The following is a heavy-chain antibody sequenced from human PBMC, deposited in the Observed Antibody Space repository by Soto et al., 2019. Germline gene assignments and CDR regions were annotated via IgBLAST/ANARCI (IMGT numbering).Heavy chain of an antibody. CDR1: GYTFTGYY. V-gene: IGHV1-2*02. D-gene: IGHD6-19*01. J-gene: IGHJ5*02. CDR2: INPNSGGT. CDR3: ARASHSGWYHPNWFDP. Sequence: GASVKVSCKASGYTFTGYYMHWVRQAPGQGLEWMGWINPNSGGTNYAQKFQGRVTMTRDTSISTAYMELSRLRSDDTAVYYCARASHSGWYHPNWFDPWGQGTMVTVSS.